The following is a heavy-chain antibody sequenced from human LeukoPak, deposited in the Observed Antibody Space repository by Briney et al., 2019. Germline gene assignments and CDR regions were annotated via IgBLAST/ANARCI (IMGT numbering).Heavy chain of an antibody. J-gene: IGHJ4*02. CDR1: GGSISSVDYY. D-gene: IGHD2-2*01. V-gene: IGHV4-30-4*01. CDR2: IYYSGST. CDR3: ARARYCSSTSCYGGDFDY. Sequence: SETLSLTCTVSGGSISSVDYYWSWIRQPPGKGLEWIGYIYYSGSTYYNPSLKSRVTISVDTSKNQFSLKLSSVTAADTAVYYCARARYCSSTSCYGGDFDYWGQGTLVTVSS.